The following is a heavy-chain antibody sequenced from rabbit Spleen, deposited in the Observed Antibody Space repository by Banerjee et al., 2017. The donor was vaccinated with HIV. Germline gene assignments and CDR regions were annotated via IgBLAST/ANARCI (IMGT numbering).Heavy chain of an antibody. CDR2: INVYTGKP. D-gene: IGHD4-2*01. J-gene: IGHJ4*01. CDR1: GVSFSDKDV. V-gene: IGHV1S45*01. CDR3: ARDLVAVIGWNFNL. Sequence: EQLEESGGGLVKPEGSLTLTCKASGVSFSDKDVMCWVRQAPGKGLQWIACINVYTGKPVYATWAKGRFTISRTSSTTVTLQMTSLTAADTATYFCARDLVAVIGWNFNLWGPGTLVTVS.